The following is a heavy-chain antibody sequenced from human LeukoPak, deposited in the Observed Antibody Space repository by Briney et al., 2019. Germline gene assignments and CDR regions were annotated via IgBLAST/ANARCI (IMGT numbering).Heavy chain of an antibody. CDR1: GGSISSGDYY. V-gene: IGHV4-30-4*01. D-gene: IGHD3-22*01. J-gene: IGHJ4*02. Sequence: SETLSLTCTVSGGSISSGDYYWSWIRQPPGKGLEWIGYIYYSGSTYYNPSLKSRVTISVDMSKNQFSLKLSSVTAADTAVYYCARARNYYDSSGYYYWGQGTLVTVSS. CDR3: ARARNYYDSSGYYY. CDR2: IYYSGST.